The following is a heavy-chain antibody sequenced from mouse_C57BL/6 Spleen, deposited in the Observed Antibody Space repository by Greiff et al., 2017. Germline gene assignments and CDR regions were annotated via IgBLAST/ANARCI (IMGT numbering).Heavy chain of an antibody. CDR1: GYSFTGYF. CDR2: INPYNGDT. Sequence: DVKLQESGPELVKPGDSVKISCKASGYSFTGYFMNWVMQSHGKSLEWIGRINPYNGDTFYNQKFKGKATLTVDKSSSTAHMELRSLTSEDSAVYYCASGDPWDYWGQGTSVTVSS. J-gene: IGHJ4*01. CDR3: ASGDPWDY. V-gene: IGHV1-20*01.